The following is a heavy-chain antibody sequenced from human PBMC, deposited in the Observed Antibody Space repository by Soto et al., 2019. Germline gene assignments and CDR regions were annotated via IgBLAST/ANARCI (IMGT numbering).Heavy chain of an antibody. J-gene: IGHJ3*02. CDR1: GFTFSSYA. CDR3: ARDRIAVAGTFAFDI. V-gene: IGHV3-64*01. Sequence: GGSLRLSCAASGFTFSSYAMHWVRQAPGKGLEYVSAISSNGGSTYYANSVKGRFTISRDNSKNTLYLQMGSLRAEDMAVYYCARDRIAVAGTFAFDIWGQGTMVTVSS. D-gene: IGHD6-19*01. CDR2: ISSNGGST.